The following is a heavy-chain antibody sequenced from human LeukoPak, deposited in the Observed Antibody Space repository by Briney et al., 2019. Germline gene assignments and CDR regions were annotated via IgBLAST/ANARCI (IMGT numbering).Heavy chain of an antibody. V-gene: IGHV3-7*03. CDR2: IKQDGSEK. D-gene: IGHD1-26*01. J-gene: IGHJ4*02. CDR3: ARGYLRHDC. Sequence: GGSLRLSCAASEFTFSSYWMTWVRQALGKGLEWVANIKQDGSEKYYVDSVKGRFTISRDNAKNSLYLQMNSLRAEDTAMYYCARGYLRHDCWGQGTLVTVSS. CDR1: EFTFSSYW.